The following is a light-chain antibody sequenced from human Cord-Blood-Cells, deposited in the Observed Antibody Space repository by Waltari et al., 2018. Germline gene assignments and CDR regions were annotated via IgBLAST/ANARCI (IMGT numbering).Light chain of an antibody. V-gene: IGKV1-27*01. CDR3: QKYNSAPWT. J-gene: IGKJ1*01. CDR1: QGISNY. CDR2: AAS. Sequence: IQMTQSPSALSASVGDRITITCRAIQGISNYLAWYQQKPGKVPKLLIYAASTLQSGVPARFSGSGSGTDFTLTISSLQPEDVATYCCQKYNSAPWTFGQGTKVEIK.